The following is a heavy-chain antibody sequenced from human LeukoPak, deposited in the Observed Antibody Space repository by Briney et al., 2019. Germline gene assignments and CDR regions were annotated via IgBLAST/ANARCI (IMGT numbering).Heavy chain of an antibody. CDR1: GFTFSGYY. J-gene: IGHJ4*02. V-gene: IGHV3-11*06. D-gene: IGHD3-10*01. CDR3: ARDDGSGSSPLDY. CDR2: ISSSSSYT. Sequence: NPGGSLRLSCAASGFTFSGYYMSWIRQAPGKGLEWVSYISSSSSYTNYADSVKGRFTISRDNAKNSLYLQMNSLRAEDTAVYYCARDDGSGSSPLDYWGQGTLVTVSS.